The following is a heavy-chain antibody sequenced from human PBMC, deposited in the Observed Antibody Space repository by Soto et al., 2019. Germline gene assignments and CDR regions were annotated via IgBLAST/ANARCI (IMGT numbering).Heavy chain of an antibody. J-gene: IGHJ4*02. V-gene: IGHV3-23*01. CDR1: GLTFSNYA. CDR3: VKIQGRHIPRVIDF. D-gene: IGHD2-21*01. CDR2: MSGSSSTT. Sequence: GLSLRLSYGSSGLTFSNYAMSWFGLAPGGGLEWVSSMSGSSSTTYYADSVKCRFTISRDRSKNTLYPQMSSLRPEATALYYLVKIQGRHIPRVIDFWYQGNVGT.